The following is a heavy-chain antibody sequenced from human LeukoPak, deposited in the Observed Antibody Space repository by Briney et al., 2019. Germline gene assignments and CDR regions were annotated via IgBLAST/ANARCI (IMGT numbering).Heavy chain of an antibody. D-gene: IGHD1-26*01. CDR1: GFTLSDYY. V-gene: IGHV3-11*04. CDR2: ISSSGSAI. CDR3: ARDVPYSNVAVRYYNWFDP. Sequence: GGSLRLSYAASGFTLSDYYMSWIRQAPGKGPEWVSFISSSGSAIWYADSVKGRFTIFRDNAKNSLFLHMDSLRAEDTAAYYCARDVPYSNVAVRYYNWFDPWGQGTLVTVSS. J-gene: IGHJ5*02.